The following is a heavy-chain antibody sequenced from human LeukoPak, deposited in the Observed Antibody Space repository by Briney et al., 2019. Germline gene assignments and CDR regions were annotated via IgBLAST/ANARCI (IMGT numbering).Heavy chain of an antibody. Sequence: GALRLSCAASGFTVSSNYMSWVRQAPGKGLEWVSAISGSGGGTYYADSVKGRFTISRDNAKNSLYLQMNSLRAEDTAVYYCARDIVVVVAATPDGFDYWGQGTLVTVSS. D-gene: IGHD2-15*01. J-gene: IGHJ4*02. CDR3: ARDIVVVVAATPDGFDY. CDR2: ISGSGGGT. V-gene: IGHV3-23*01. CDR1: GFTVSSNY.